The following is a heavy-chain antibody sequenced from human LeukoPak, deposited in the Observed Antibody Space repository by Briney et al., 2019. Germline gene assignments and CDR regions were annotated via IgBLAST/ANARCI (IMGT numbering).Heavy chain of an antibody. CDR3: ARGRKESGQDNHYYYMDV. CDR2: INHSGST. Sequence: SETLSLTCAVYGGSFSGYYWSWIRQPPGKGLEWIGEINHSGSTNYNPSLKSRVTISVDTSKNQFSLKLSSVTAADTAVYYCARGRKESGQDNHYYYMDVWGKGTTVTVSS. J-gene: IGHJ6*03. V-gene: IGHV4-34*01. CDR1: GGSFSGYY. D-gene: IGHD1-14*01.